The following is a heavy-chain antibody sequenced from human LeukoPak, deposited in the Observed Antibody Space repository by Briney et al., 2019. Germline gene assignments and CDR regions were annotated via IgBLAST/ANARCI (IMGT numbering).Heavy chain of an antibody. V-gene: IGHV3-7*01. J-gene: IGHJ4*02. Sequence: PGGSLRLSCAASGFSFSSYWMSWVRQAPGKGLEWVANIKQDGSEKYYVDSVKGRFTISRDNAEYSLYLQMDSLRAEDTAVYYCARDKRTGDSYFDSWGQGTLVTVSS. CDR2: IKQDGSEK. CDR1: GFSFSSYW. CDR3: ARDKRTGDSYFDS. D-gene: IGHD7-27*01.